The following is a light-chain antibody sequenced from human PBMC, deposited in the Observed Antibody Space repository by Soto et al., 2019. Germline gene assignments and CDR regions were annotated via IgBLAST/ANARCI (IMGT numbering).Light chain of an antibody. CDR2: WAS. V-gene: IGKV4-1*01. CDR3: QQYFRPWT. Sequence: DIVMTQSPDSLAVSLGERATINCKSSQSVLYSSNNKNYLAWYQQKPGQTPKLLIYWASTRESGVPDRFSGSGSGTDFTLTISSLQAEDVAVYYCQQYFRPWTFGQGTKVELK. CDR1: QSVLYSSNNKNY. J-gene: IGKJ1*01.